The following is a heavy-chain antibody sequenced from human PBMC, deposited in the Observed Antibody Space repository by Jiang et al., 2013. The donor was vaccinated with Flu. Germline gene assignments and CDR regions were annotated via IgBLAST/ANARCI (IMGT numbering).Heavy chain of an antibody. CDR3: ARDLAAAGSFDY. CDR1: GGSISSSSYY. V-gene: IGHV4-39*07. CDR2: IYYSGST. D-gene: IGHD6-13*01. Sequence: GSGLVKPSETLSLTCTVSGGSISSSSYYWGWIRQPPGKGLEWIGNIYYSGSTYYNPSLKSRVTISVDTSKNQFSLKLSSVTAADTAVYYCARDLAAAGSFDYWGQG. J-gene: IGHJ4*02.